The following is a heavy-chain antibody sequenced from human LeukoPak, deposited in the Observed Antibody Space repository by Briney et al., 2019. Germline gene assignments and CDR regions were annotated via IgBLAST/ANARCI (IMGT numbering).Heavy chain of an antibody. CDR1: GFTFSSYA. Sequence: GGSLRLSCAASGFTFSSYAMSWVRQAPGKGLEWVANIQQHGSETYYGDSVKGRFTISRDNAKNSLYLQMNSLRAEDTAVYYCAIYSSSNGREFQYWGQGTLVTVSS. J-gene: IGHJ1*01. CDR3: AIYSSSNGREFQY. V-gene: IGHV3-7*01. D-gene: IGHD2-2*01. CDR2: IQQHGSET.